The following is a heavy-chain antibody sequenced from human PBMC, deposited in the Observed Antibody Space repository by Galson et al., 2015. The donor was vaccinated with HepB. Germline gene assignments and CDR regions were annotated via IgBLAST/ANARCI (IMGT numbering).Heavy chain of an antibody. D-gene: IGHD2-15*01. V-gene: IGHV3-49*04. Sequence: SLRLSCAASGFTFGDYAMSWVRQAPGKGLEWVGFIRSKAYGGTTEYAASVKGRFTISRDDSKSIAYLQMNSLKTEDTAVYYCTRVHCSGGNCNWAVDYWGQGTLVTVSS. CDR1: GFTFGDYA. CDR3: TRVHCSGGNCNWAVDY. CDR2: IRSKAYGGTT. J-gene: IGHJ4*02.